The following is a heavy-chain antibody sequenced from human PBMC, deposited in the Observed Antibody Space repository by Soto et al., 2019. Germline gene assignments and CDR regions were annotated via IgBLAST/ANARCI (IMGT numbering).Heavy chain of an antibody. Sequence: EVQLVESGGGLVQPGGSLRLSCAASGFTFSSYWMHWVRQAPGKGLVWVSRINSDGSSTSYADSVNGRFTISIDNAKNTQYLHMNSLRAEDSGVYYCARDGYCDYWYDYCYYYRMDVWCQGTTVTVSS. CDR3: ARDGYCDYWYDYCYYYRMDV. CDR2: INSDGSST. D-gene: IGHD4-17*01. CDR1: GFTFSSYW. J-gene: IGHJ6*02. V-gene: IGHV3-74*01.